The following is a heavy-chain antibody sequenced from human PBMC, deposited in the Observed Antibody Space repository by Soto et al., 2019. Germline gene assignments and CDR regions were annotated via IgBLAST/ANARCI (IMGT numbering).Heavy chain of an antibody. CDR2: ISSNSAYI. V-gene: IGHV3-21*01. D-gene: IGHD6-13*01. Sequence: LRLSCAASGFTFRSFTMNWVRQAPGKGLEWVSTISSNSAYIYYTDSLRGRFTISRDNAKNSLHLQMNSLRAEDTAVYYCTRDASRDSSARGWFDPWGPGTLVTVSS. CDR3: TRDASRDSSARGWFDP. CDR1: GFTFRSFT. J-gene: IGHJ5*02.